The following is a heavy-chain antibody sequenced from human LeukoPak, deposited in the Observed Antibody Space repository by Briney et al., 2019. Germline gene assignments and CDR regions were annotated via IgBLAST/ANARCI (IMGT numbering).Heavy chain of an antibody. D-gene: IGHD3-22*01. CDR3: AKDGTEYYYDSSGYSGG. V-gene: IGHV3-9*01. CDR1: GFTFDDYA. CDR2: ISWNSGSI. J-gene: IGHJ4*02. Sequence: PGGSLRLSCAASGFTFDDYAMHWVRQAPGKGLEWVSGISWNSGSIGYAGSVKGRFTISRDNAKNSLYLQMNSLRAEDTALYYCAKDGTEYYYDSSGYSGGWGQGTLVTVSS.